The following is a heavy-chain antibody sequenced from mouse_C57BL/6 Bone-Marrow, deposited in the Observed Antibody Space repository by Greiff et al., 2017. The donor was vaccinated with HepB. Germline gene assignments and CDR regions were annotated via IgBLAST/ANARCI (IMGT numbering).Heavy chain of an antibody. Sequence: DVKLVESGGDLVKPGGSLKLSCAASGFTFSSYGMSWVRQTPDKRLEWVATIRSGGSYTYYPDSVKGRFTISRDNAKNTLYLQMSSLKSEDTAMYYCARHWDDFDYWGQGTTLTVSS. D-gene: IGHD4-1*01. CDR2: IRSGGSYT. V-gene: IGHV5-6*02. CDR3: ARHWDDFDY. J-gene: IGHJ2*01. CDR1: GFTFSSYG.